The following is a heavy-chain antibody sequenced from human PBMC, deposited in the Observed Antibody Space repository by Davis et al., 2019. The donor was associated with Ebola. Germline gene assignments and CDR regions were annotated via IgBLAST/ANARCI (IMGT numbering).Heavy chain of an antibody. CDR3: ARERRRERGGFDY. J-gene: IGHJ4*02. Sequence: SLKISCAASGFIFADHSMHWVRQAPGKGPEWVSGISWNSDIKGYADSVEGRFTISRDNSKNTLYLQMNSLRAEDTAVYYCARERRRERGGFDYWGQGTLVTVSS. CDR2: ISWNSDIK. V-gene: IGHV3-9*01. D-gene: IGHD1-26*01. CDR1: GFIFADHS.